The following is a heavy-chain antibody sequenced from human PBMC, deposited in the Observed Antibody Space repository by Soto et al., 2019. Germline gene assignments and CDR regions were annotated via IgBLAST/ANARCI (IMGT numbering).Heavy chain of an antibody. CDR3: ARSRGSTTVTRSDAFDI. V-gene: IGHV3-21*01. J-gene: IGHJ3*02. CDR1: GFTFSSYS. Sequence: EVQLVESGGGLVKPGGSLRLSCAASGFTFSSYSMNWVRQAPGKGLEWVSSISSSSSYIYYAGSVKGRFTISRDNAKNSLYLQMNSLRAEDTAVYYCARSRGSTTVTRSDAFDIWGQGTMVTVSS. D-gene: IGHD4-4*01. CDR2: ISSSSSYI.